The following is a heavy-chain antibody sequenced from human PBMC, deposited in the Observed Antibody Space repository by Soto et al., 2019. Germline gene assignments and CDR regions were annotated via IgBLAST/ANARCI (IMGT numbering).Heavy chain of an antibody. CDR3: VRAPTSANYELEY. CDR2: ITSDGSNI. J-gene: IGHJ4*02. D-gene: IGHD3-22*01. V-gene: IGHV3-30-3*01. Sequence: QVQLVESGGGVVQPGRSLRLSCAASGFTFSRSAFHWVRQAPGKGLEWVALITSDGSNINHADSVKGRFTISRDNSKNTRSLTMRRLRAEDTAVYYCVRAPTSANYELEYWGQGTQVIVSP. CDR1: GFTFSRSA.